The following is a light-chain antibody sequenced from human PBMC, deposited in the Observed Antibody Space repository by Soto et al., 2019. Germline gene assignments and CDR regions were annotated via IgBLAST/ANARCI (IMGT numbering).Light chain of an antibody. CDR3: QQYARTPLYT. CDR2: DTS. V-gene: IGKV3-20*01. J-gene: IGKJ2*01. CDR1: ERVATSY. Sequence: DIVLTQSPVILSLSPGDSATLSCRASERVATSYCAWYQQRRGQAPTLLIYDTSTRATGVPDRFTGSGSGTEFTLTTSSVEPEDFAVYYCQQYARTPLYTFGQGTQLEI.